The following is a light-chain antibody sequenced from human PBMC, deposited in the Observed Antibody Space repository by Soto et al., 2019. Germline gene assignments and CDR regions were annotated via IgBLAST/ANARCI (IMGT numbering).Light chain of an antibody. CDR2: RAS. CDR1: QSISSN. J-gene: IGKJ2*01. CDR3: QQYNEWPPYT. V-gene: IGKV3-15*01. Sequence: IVMTQSPATLSVSPGERATLSCRASQSISSNLAWYQQKPGQAPRLLIYRASTRATGIPARFSGSGSGTEFTLTISGLQSEDFAVYYCQQYNEWPPYTFGQGTKLEIK.